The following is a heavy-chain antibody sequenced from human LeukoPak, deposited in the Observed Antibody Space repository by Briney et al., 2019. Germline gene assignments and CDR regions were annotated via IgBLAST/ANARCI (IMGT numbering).Heavy chain of an antibody. Sequence: GASLRLSCVASGFTFDHYDMSWVRQAPGKGLEWVGRIRSKTDGGTTDYAAPVKGRFTISRDDSKNTLYLQMNSLKTEDTAVYYCTTGLTWGQGTLVTVSS. CDR1: GFTFDHYD. V-gene: IGHV3-15*01. J-gene: IGHJ5*02. CDR3: TTGLT. CDR2: IRSKTDGGTT.